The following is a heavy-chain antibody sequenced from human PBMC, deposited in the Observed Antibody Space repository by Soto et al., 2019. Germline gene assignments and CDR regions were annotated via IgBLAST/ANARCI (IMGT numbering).Heavy chain of an antibody. CDR2: ISSSGSTI. Sequence: SLRLSCAASVFTLSSYEMNWFRQAPGKGLEWVSYISSSGSTIYYADSVKGRFTISRDNAKNSLYLQMNSLRAEDTAVYYCASLWFGVYGMDVWGQGTTVTVSS. J-gene: IGHJ6*02. D-gene: IGHD3-10*01. V-gene: IGHV3-48*03. CDR1: VFTLSSYE. CDR3: ASLWFGVYGMDV.